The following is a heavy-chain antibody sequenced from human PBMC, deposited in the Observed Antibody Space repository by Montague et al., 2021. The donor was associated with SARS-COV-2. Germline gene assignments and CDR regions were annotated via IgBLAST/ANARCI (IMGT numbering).Heavy chain of an antibody. CDR1: GFTFDDYA. CDR2: ISWNRGSI. V-gene: IGHV3-9*01. J-gene: IGHJ6*02. D-gene: IGHD3-22*01. CDR3: AKAYSSGYRYYYYGMDV. Sequence: SLRLSCAASGFTFDDYAMHWVRQAPGKGLEWVSGISWNRGSIGYADSVKGRFTISRDNAKNSLYLQMNSLRAEDTALYYCAKAYSSGYRYYYYGMDVWGQGTTVTVSS.